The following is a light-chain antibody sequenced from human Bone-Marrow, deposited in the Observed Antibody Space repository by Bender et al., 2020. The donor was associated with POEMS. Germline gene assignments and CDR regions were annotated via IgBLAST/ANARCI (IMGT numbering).Light chain of an antibody. Sequence: QSVVTQPPSLSEAPRQRVTISCSGSRSNIGHHGVNWYQQLPGEAPKLLIYYDDLLTPGVSDRFSASKSGSSASLAISELQSEDEALYYCSAWDASLSGWVCGGVTKLTVL. CDR3: SAWDASLSGWV. CDR1: RSNIGHHG. J-gene: IGLJ3*02. V-gene: IGLV1-36*01. CDR2: YDD.